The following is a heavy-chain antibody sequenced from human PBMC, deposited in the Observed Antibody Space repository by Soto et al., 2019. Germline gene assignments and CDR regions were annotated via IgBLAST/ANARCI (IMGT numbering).Heavy chain of an antibody. J-gene: IGHJ6*02. CDR1: GFTFSSYG. CDR3: AKDGPPPGIWFGELLIEYSYYGMDV. CDR2: ISYDGSNK. D-gene: IGHD3-10*01. Sequence: QVQLVESGGGVVQPGRSLRLSCAASGFTFSSYGMHWVRQAPGKGLEWVAVISYDGSNKYYADSVKGRFTISRDNSKNTLYLQMNSLRAEDTAVYYCAKDGPPPGIWFGELLIEYSYYGMDVWGQGTTVTVSS. V-gene: IGHV3-30*18.